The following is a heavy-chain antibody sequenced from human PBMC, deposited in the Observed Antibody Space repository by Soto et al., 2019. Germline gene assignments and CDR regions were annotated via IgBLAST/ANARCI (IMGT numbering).Heavy chain of an antibody. V-gene: IGHV1-69*02. J-gene: IGHJ3*02. Sequence: QVQLVQSGAEVKKPGSSVKVSCKASGGTFSSYTISWVRQAPGQGLEWMGRIIPILGIANYAQKFQGRVTISAYKDTSTAYMELSSLRSEDKAVYYCARDKYIVVVVAAHRSSDAFYIWGQGTMVTVSS. CDR1: GGTFSSYT. D-gene: IGHD2-15*01. CDR3: ARDKYIVVVVAAHRSSDAFYI. CDR2: IIPILGIA.